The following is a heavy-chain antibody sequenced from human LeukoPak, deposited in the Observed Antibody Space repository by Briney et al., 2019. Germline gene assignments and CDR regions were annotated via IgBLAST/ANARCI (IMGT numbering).Heavy chain of an antibody. CDR1: GGSISSSSYY. V-gene: IGHV4-39*07. J-gene: IGHJ4*02. CDR2: IYYSGST. D-gene: IGHD4-17*01. Sequence: QASETLSLTCTVSGGSISSSSYYWGWIRQPPGKGLEWIGSIYYSGSTYYNPSLKSRVTISVDTSKNQFSLKLSSVTAADTAVYYCARDRRGHGDYVVYFDYWGQGTLVTVSS. CDR3: ARDRRGHGDYVVYFDY.